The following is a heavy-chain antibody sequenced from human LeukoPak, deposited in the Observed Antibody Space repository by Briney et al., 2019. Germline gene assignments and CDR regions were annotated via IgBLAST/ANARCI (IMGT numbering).Heavy chain of an antibody. D-gene: IGHD3-10*01. CDR2: ISSSSSTI. CDR1: GFTFSSYS. J-gene: IGHJ4*02. Sequence: GGSLRLSCAASGFTFSSYSMNWVRQAPGKGLEWVSYISSSSSTIYYADSVRGLFTISRDNAKNSLYLQMNSLRAEDTAVYYCARDFRGVTDYWGQGTLVTVSS. V-gene: IGHV3-48*04. CDR3: ARDFRGVTDY.